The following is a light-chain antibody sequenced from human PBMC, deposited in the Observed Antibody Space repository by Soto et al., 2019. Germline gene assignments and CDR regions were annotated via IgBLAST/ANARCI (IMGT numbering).Light chain of an antibody. CDR2: SNN. V-gene: IGLV1-44*01. CDR3: AAWDDSLNGPL. CDR1: SSNIGSNT. Sequence: QSVLTQPPSASGTPGQRVTISCSGSSSNIGSNTVNWYQQLPGTAPTLLIYSNNQRPSGVPDRFSGSKSGTSASLAVNGLHSEDEADYYCAAWDDSLNGPLFGGGTQLTVL. J-gene: IGLJ3*02.